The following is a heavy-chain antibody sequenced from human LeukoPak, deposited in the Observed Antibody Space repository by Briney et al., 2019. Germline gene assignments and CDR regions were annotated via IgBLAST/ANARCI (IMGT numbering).Heavy chain of an antibody. CDR3: AKDRLVWVPPPFDY. V-gene: IGHV3-23*01. Sequence: GGALRLSCSASGFTFSSYEMNWVRQAPGKGLECISAIRGSGGSTYYADSVKGRFTISRDNYKNTLYLQMNSMRAEDTAVYYCAKDRLVWVPPPFDYWGQGTLVTVSS. CDR1: GFTFSSYE. J-gene: IGHJ4*02. D-gene: IGHD2-8*01. CDR2: IRGSGGST.